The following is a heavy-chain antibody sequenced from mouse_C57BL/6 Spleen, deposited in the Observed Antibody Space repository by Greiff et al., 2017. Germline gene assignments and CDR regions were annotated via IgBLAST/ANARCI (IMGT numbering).Heavy chain of an antibody. CDR2: INPNNGGT. D-gene: IGHD1-1*01. Sequence: EVQLQQSGPELVKPGASVKIPCKASGYTFTGYNMDWVKQSHGKSLEWIGDINPNNGGTIYNQKFKGKATLTVDNSSSTAYMELRSLTSEDTAVYSCGRRITTVVDDWYFDDWGTGTTVTVS. V-gene: IGHV1-18*01. CDR3: GRRITTVVDDWYFDD. CDR1: GYTFTGYN. J-gene: IGHJ1*03.